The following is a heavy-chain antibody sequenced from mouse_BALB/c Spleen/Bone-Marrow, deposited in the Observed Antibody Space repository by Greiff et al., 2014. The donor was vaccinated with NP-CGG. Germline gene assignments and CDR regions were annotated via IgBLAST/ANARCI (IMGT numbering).Heavy chain of an antibody. CDR2: IYPGDGDT. CDR3: ARGVPMDY. CDR1: GYAFSSYW. V-gene: IGHV1-80*01. Sequence: VKLQESGAELVRPGSSVKISCKASGYAFSSYWMNWVKQRPGQGLEWIGQIYPGDGDTNYNGKFKDKATLTADKSSSTAYMQLSSLTSEDSAVYFCARGVPMDYWGQGTSVTVSS. J-gene: IGHJ4*01.